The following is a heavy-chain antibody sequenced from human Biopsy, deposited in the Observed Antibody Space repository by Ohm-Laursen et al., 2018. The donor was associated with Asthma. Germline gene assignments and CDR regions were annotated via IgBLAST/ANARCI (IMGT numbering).Heavy chain of an antibody. CDR1: GGTFNTYV. D-gene: IGHD2-2*01. J-gene: IGHJ4*02. CDR2: INSVFGTT. Sequence: SVKVSCKSLGGTFNTYVIGWVRQAPGQGLAWMGGINSVFGTTTYPQKFQDRVTITADDSTSTVYMELSSLRSEDTAVYYCARKAGSCISRTCYSLDFWGQGALVTVSS. CDR3: ARKAGSCISRTCYSLDF. V-gene: IGHV1-69*13.